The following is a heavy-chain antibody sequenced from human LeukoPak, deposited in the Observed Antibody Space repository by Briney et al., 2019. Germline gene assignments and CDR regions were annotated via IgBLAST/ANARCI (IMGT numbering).Heavy chain of an antibody. J-gene: IGHJ4*02. CDR3: ARAPYSSSTGGY. Sequence: PGGSLRLSCAASGFTFSSYSMNRVRQAPGKGLEWVSSISSSSSYIYYADSVKGRFTISRDNAKNSLYLQMNSLRAEDTAVYYCARAPYSSSTGGYWGQGTLVTVSS. CDR1: GFTFSSYS. CDR2: ISSSSSYI. V-gene: IGHV3-21*01. D-gene: IGHD6-6*01.